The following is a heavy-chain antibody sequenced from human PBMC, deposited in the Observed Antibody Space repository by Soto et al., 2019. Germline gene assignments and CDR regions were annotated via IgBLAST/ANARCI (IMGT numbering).Heavy chain of an antibody. CDR2: INHSGST. CDR1: GGSCSGYY. D-gene: IGHD3-10*01. CDR3: ARGTYYYGSGSYYRGWFDP. Sequence: SETLSLTCAVYGGSCSGYYWSWIRQPPGKGLEWIGEINHSGSTNYNPSLKSRVTISVDTSKNQFSLKLSSVTAADTAVYYCARGTYYYGSGSYYRGWFDPWGQGTLVTVSS. J-gene: IGHJ5*02. V-gene: IGHV4-34*01.